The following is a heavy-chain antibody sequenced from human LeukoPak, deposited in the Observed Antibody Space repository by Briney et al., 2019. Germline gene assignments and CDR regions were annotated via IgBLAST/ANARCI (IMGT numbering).Heavy chain of an antibody. V-gene: IGHV1-18*01. Sequence: ASVKVSCKASGYTFTSYGISWVRQAPGQGLEWMGWISAYNGNTNYAQKLQGRVTMTTDTSTSTAYMELSRLRSDDTAVYYCARVKYDYVWGSYRPKYYFDYWGQGTLVTVSS. J-gene: IGHJ4*02. D-gene: IGHD3-16*02. CDR2: ISAYNGNT. CDR3: ARVKYDYVWGSYRPKYYFDY. CDR1: GYTFTSYG.